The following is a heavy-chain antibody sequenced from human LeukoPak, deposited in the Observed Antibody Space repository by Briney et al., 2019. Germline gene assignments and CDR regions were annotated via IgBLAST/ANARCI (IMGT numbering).Heavy chain of an antibody. V-gene: IGHV3-23*01. Sequence: GGSLRLSCAASGFTFSSYAMSWVRQAPGKGLEWVSAISGSGGSTYYADSVKGRFTISRDNSKNTLYLQMNSLRAEDTAVYYCAKGIAAAGLYYYYGMDVWGQGTTATVSS. CDR3: AKGIAAAGLYYYYGMDV. CDR2: ISGSGGST. J-gene: IGHJ6*02. CDR1: GFTFSSYA. D-gene: IGHD6-13*01.